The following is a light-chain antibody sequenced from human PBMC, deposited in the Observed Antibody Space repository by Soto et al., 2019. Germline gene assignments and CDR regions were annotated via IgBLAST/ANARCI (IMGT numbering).Light chain of an antibody. J-gene: IGKJ5*01. Sequence: EIVLTQSPGTLSLSPGERATLSCRASQSVSSSYLAWYQQKPGQAPRLLIYGASSRATGIPARFSGSGSGTEFTLTISSLQSEDFAVYYCPQYKNWPLHFGQGTRLESK. CDR3: PQYKNWPLH. V-gene: IGKV3D-15*01. CDR2: GAS. CDR1: QSVSSSY.